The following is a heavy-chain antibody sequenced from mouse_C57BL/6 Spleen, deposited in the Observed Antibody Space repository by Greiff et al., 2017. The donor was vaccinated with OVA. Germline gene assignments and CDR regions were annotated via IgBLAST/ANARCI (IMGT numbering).Heavy chain of an antibody. V-gene: IGHV5-9*04. D-gene: IGHD1-1*01. CDR2: ISGGGGNT. Sequence: EVQGVESGGGLVKPGGSLKLSCAASGFTFSSYTMSWVRQTPEKRLEWVATISGGGGNTYYPDSVKGRFTISRDNAKNTLYLQMSSLRSEDTAVYDCAREGTVVAYYYAMDYWGQGTSVTVSS. CDR1: GFTFSSYT. CDR3: AREGTVVAYYYAMDY. J-gene: IGHJ4*01.